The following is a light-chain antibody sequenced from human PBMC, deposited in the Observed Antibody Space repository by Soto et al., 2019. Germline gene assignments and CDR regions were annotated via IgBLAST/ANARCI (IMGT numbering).Light chain of an antibody. V-gene: IGKV3-20*01. Sequence: EIVLTQSPGTPSLSPGETATLSCSASQSVSSSYLAWYQQKPGQAPRLLIYGASSRATGIPDRFSGSGSGTDFTLTISRLEPEDFAVYYCQQYGSSPWTFGQGTKVDIK. J-gene: IGKJ1*01. CDR2: GAS. CDR1: QSVSSSY. CDR3: QQYGSSPWT.